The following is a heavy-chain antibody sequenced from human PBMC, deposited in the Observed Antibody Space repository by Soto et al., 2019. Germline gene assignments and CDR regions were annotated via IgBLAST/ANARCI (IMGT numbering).Heavy chain of an antibody. V-gene: IGHV3-23*01. CDR3: AREQYYYDSSGYYVNYYYYGMDV. D-gene: IGHD3-22*01. CDR1: GFTFSSYA. Sequence: GGSLRLSCAASGFTFSSYAMSWVRQAPGKGLEWLSALSGSGGSTYYSDSVKGRFTISRDNAKNSLYLQMNSLRAEDTAVYYCAREQYYYDSSGYYVNYYYYGMDVWGQGTTVTVSS. J-gene: IGHJ6*02. CDR2: LSGSGGST.